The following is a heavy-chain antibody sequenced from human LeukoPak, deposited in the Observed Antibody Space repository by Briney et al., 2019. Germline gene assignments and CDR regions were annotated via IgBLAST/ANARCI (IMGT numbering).Heavy chain of an antibody. D-gene: IGHD1-26*01. CDR1: EFIFSSHT. Sequence: PGGSLRLSCAASEFIFSSHTMNWVRQTPGKGLEWVSSISSSGTYIYYADSVKGRSTISRDNAKSSLYLQMNSLRAEDTAVYYCAREPVGDKSFDYWGQGTLVTVSS. V-gene: IGHV3-21*01. J-gene: IGHJ4*02. CDR2: ISSSGTYI. CDR3: AREPVGDKSFDY.